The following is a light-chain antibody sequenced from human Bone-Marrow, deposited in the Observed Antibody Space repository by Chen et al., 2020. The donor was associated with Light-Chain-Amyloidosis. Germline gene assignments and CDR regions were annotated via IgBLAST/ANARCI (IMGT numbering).Light chain of an antibody. Sequence: QSALTQPSSVSGSPVQSITISCTGPSSDVGGDNHVSWYQQHPGKAPKLMIYEVTNRPSWVADRFSGCKSDNTASLTISGLQTEDEADYFCSSYTITNTRVFGSGSRVTVL. CDR2: EVT. CDR3: SSYTITNTRV. J-gene: IGLJ1*01. V-gene: IGLV2-14*01. CDR1: SSDVGGDNH.